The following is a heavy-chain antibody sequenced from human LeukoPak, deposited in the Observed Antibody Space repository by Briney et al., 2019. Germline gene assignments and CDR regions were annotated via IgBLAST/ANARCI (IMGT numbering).Heavy chain of an antibody. CDR3: ARDRYYDSSGYYSPFDY. CDR2: ITRFTGTT. V-gene: IGHV3-23*01. CDR1: GFTFNNYA. J-gene: IGHJ4*02. Sequence: GGSLRLSCAASGFTFNNYAMTWVRQAPGRGLEWISTITRFTGTTYYADSVKGRFTISRGDSNNTLYLQMNNLRAGDTAVYYCARDRYYDSSGYYSPFDYWGQGTLVTVSS. D-gene: IGHD3-22*01.